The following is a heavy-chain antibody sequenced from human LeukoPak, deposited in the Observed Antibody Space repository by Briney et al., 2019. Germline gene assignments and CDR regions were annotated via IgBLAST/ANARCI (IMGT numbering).Heavy chain of an antibody. CDR2: ISYDGSTK. Sequence: PAGSLRLSCAASGFTFSSYAMHWVRQAPGKGLEWGAGISYDGSTKNYADSVKGRFTISRDNSKNTLYLQMNSLRAEDTAVYYCARRRYNWNERSFDNWGQGTLVTVSS. CDR3: ARRRYNWNERSFDN. J-gene: IGHJ4*02. CDR1: GFTFSSYA. V-gene: IGHV3-30-3*01. D-gene: IGHD1-1*01.